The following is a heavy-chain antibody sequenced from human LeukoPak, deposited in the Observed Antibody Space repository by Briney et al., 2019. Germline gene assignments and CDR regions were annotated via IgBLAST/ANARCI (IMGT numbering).Heavy chain of an antibody. Sequence: GGSLRLSCAASGFTFSSYGMHWVRQAPGKGLEWVAVIWYDGSNKYYADSVKGRFTISRDNSKNTLYLQMNSLRAEDTAVYYCARFGSGWHYFDYWGQGTLVTVSS. CDR1: GFTFSSYG. D-gene: IGHD6-19*01. CDR3: ARFGSGWHYFDY. J-gene: IGHJ4*02. V-gene: IGHV3-33*01. CDR2: IWYDGSNK.